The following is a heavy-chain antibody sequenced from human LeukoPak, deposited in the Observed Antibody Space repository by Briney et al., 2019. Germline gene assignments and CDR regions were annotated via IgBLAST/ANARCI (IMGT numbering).Heavy chain of an antibody. V-gene: IGHV3-48*02. J-gene: IGHJ4*02. CDR1: GLTVSSYS. D-gene: IGHD3-10*01. CDR2: ISSSSSTI. Sequence: GGSLSLSCAASGLTVSSYSMNWVRQAAGKGLGWVSYISSSSSTIYYADSVKGRFTISRDNAKNSLYLQMNSLRDEDTAVYYCARDRFNMVRGVTYFDYWGQGTLVTVSS. CDR3: ARDRFNMVRGVTYFDY.